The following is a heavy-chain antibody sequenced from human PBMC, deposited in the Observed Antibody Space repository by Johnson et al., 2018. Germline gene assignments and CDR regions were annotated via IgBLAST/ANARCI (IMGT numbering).Heavy chain of an antibody. CDR2: MNPNSGNT. Sequence: QVQLVESGAEVKKPGASVKVSCKASGYTFTSYDLNWVRQATGQGLEWMGWMNPNSGNTGYAQKFQGRVTMTRDTSIGTAYLELSSLRSADTAGYYCARDMTGTTLGVDAFDIWGQGTMVTVSS. D-gene: IGHD1-7*01. V-gene: IGHV1-8*01. J-gene: IGHJ3*02. CDR3: ARDMTGTTLGVDAFDI. CDR1: GYTFTSYD.